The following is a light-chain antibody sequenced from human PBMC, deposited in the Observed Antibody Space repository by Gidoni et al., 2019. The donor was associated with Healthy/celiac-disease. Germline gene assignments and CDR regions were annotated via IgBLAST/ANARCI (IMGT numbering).Light chain of an antibody. CDR3: QQYYRSPLT. J-gene: IGKJ4*01. V-gene: IGKV4-1*01. CDR2: WAS. Sequence: DIVMTQSPDSLAVSLGERATINCKSSQSVLYRSNNKNYLGWYPQKPGQPPRVLIYWASTRESGVPDRFSGSASGTDFNLTISSLQAEDVAVYYCQQYYRSPLTFGGGTKVEIK. CDR1: QSVLYRSNNKNY.